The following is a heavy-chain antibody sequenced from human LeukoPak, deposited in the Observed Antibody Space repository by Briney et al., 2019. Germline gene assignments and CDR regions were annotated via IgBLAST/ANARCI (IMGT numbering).Heavy chain of an antibody. CDR3: ARRRPYCSSTSCYYGY. J-gene: IGHJ4*02. D-gene: IGHD2-2*01. V-gene: IGHV4-34*01. Sequence: SETLSLTCAVYGGSFSGYYWSWIRQPPRKGLEWIGEINHSGSTNYNPSLKSRVTISVDTSKNQFSLKLSSVTAADTAVYYCARRRPYCSSTSCYYGYWGQGTLVTVSS. CDR1: GGSFSGYY. CDR2: INHSGST.